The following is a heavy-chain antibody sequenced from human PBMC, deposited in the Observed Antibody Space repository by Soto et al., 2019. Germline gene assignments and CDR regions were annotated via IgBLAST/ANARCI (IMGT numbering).Heavy chain of an antibody. CDR1: GGTFSSY. CDR3: ARLLYYDSSGYPVDY. V-gene: IGHV1-69*02. CDR2: IIPILGIA. D-gene: IGHD3-22*01. Sequence: QVQLVQSGAEVKKPGSSVKVSCKASGGTFSSYISWVRQAPGQGLEWMRRIIPILGIANYAQKFQGRVTITADKSTSTAYMELSSLRSEDTAVYYCARLLYYDSSGYPVDYWGQGTLVTVSS. J-gene: IGHJ4*02.